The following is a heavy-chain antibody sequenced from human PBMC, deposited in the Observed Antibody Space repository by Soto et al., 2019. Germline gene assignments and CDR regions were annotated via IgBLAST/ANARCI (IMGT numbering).Heavy chain of an antibody. V-gene: IGHV3-48*01. Sequence: EEQLVESGGGLVQPGGSLRLSCAASGFSFSSHIMYWVRQAPGKGLEWVSSLNSGSTTIYYADSVQGRFTISRDNAKNSLYLQMNSLRADDTAVYYCLNGDYYVGQGTLVTVSS. D-gene: IGHD4-17*01. J-gene: IGHJ4*02. CDR1: GFSFSSHI. CDR3: LNGDYY. CDR2: LNSGSTTI.